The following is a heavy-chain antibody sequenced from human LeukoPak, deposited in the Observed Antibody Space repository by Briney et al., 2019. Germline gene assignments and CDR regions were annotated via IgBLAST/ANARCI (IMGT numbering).Heavy chain of an antibody. Sequence: GGSLRLSCAVSGFTFSASWMNWVRQAPGKGLEWLANIRPDGSMTSYADSVKGRFTISRDNAKSSLFLQMNSLRVEDTAVYYCAREQWLRPDLWGQGTLVTVSS. CDR2: IRPDGSMT. J-gene: IGHJ5*02. V-gene: IGHV3-7*04. CDR3: AREQWLRPDL. D-gene: IGHD5-12*01. CDR1: GFTFSASW.